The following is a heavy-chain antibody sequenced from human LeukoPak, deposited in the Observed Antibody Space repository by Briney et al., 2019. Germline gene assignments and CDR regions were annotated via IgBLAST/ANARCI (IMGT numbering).Heavy chain of an antibody. CDR2: IWYDGSNK. J-gene: IGHJ4*02. Sequence: PGGSLRLSCAASGFTFSNYGMHWVGQAPGKGLEWVAVIWYDGSNKYYADSVKGRFTISRDNYKNTLYLQMNSLRVEDTAVYYCARVSGSSVRDQFDYWGQGTLVTVSS. D-gene: IGHD2-15*01. V-gene: IGHV3-33*01. CDR3: ARVSGSSVRDQFDY. CDR1: GFTFSNYG.